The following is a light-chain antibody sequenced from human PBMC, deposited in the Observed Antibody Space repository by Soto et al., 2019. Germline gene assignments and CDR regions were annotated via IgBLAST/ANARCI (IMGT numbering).Light chain of an antibody. Sequence: DLQMTQSPSSLSASVGDRVTITCQASQDISNHLNWYQQKPGKAPKLLIYDASILETGVPSRLSGGGSGTHFTFSISSLQPEDIATYYCQQYDNLWTFGQGTKVEIK. CDR1: QDISNH. CDR2: DAS. V-gene: IGKV1-33*01. CDR3: QQYDNLWT. J-gene: IGKJ1*01.